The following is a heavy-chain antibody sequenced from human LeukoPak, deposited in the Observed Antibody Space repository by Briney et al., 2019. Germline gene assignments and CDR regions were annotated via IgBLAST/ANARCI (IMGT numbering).Heavy chain of an antibody. CDR3: ARVRVGATNY. J-gene: IGHJ4*02. CDR2: ISYDGSNK. V-gene: IGHV3-30-3*01. CDR1: GFTFSSYA. D-gene: IGHD1-26*01. Sequence: GRSLRLSCAASGFTFSSYAMHWVRQAPGKGLEWVAVISYDGSNKYYADSVKGRFTISRDNSKNTLYLQMNGLRAEDTAVYYCARVRVGATNYWGQGTLVTVSS.